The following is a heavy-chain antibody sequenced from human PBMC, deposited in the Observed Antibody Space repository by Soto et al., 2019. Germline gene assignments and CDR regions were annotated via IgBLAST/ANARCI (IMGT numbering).Heavy chain of an antibody. CDR2: IHYNGNT. CDR3: ASEGNRGRCLQPLDF. CDR1: SDYTVAYS. V-gene: IGHV4-59*01. Sequence: SETLSFNCTVRSDYTVAYSWRWVREPQWKGLEWIVNIHYNGNTKYNPSLKSRVTMSVDTSENQFYLQLISVTAAVKAKYFCASEGNRGRCLQPLDFWGQRTLVTVX. D-gene: IGHD1-1*01. J-gene: IGHJ4*02.